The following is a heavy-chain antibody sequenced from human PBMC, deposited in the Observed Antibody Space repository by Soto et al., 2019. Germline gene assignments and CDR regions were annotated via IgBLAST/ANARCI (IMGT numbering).Heavy chain of an antibody. V-gene: IGHV4-31*03. D-gene: IGHD3-22*01. CDR1: GGSISSGGYY. CDR3: ARDYYDSSDYTTNWFDP. Sequence: SETLSLTCTVSGGSISSGGYYWSWIRQRPGKGLEWIGYIYYSGSTYYNPSLKSRVTISVDTSKNQFSLKLSSVTAADTAVYYCARDYYDSSDYTTNWFDPWGQGTLVTVSS. J-gene: IGHJ5*02. CDR2: IYYSGST.